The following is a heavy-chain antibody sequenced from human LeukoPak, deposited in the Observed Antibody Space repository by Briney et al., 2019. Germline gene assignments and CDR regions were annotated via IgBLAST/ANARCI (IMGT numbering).Heavy chain of an antibody. Sequence: SETLSLTCTVSGGSVSSGTYYWSWIRQPPGKGLEWIGYIYCSGSTNYNPSLKSRVTISLDTSKNQFSLKLSSVTAADTAVYYCARDGRIAVVPDYWGQGTLVTVSS. CDR2: IYCSGST. V-gene: IGHV4-61*01. CDR3: ARDGRIAVVPDY. CDR1: GGSVSSGTYY. D-gene: IGHD6-19*01. J-gene: IGHJ4*02.